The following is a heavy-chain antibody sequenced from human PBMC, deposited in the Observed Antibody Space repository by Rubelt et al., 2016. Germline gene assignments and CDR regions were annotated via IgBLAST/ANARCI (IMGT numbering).Heavy chain of an antibody. CDR3: ARDEVEDYSDTSGQLVDF. Sequence: LEWVAVISYDGSNKYYADSVKGRFTISRDNSKNTLYLQMNSLRAEDTAVYYCARDEVEDYSDTSGQLVDFWGQGTLVTVSS. V-gene: IGHV3-30*04. J-gene: IGHJ4*02. CDR2: ISYDGSNK. D-gene: IGHD3-22*01.